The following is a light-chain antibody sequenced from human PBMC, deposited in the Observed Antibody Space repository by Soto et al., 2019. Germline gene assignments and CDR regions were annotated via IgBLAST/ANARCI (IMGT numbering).Light chain of an antibody. CDR3: QQLTDWPPQWT. Sequence: EIVLTQSPATLSLSPVERATLSCMASQSVGSSLAWYQQRPGQAPRLLIYDAFIRATGIPARFSGSESGTDFTLTISSLEPEDFAVYYCQQLTDWPPQWTFGQGTKVDI. CDR1: QSVGSS. CDR2: DAF. J-gene: IGKJ1*01. V-gene: IGKV3-11*01.